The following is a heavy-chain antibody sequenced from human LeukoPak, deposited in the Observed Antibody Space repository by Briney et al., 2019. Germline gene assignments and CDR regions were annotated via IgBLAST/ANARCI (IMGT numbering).Heavy chain of an antibody. V-gene: IGHV1-8*01. CDR3: ARVKRFPTVWFDP. CDR1: GYTFSSYD. Sequence: ASVKVSCKASGYTFSSYDINWVRQAAGQGLEWMGWMNPISGSTAYAQKFQGRVTMTRDTSLTTAFMELSSLRSDDTAIYYCARVKRFPTVWFDPWGQGTLVTVSS. J-gene: IGHJ5*02. CDR2: MNPISGST. D-gene: IGHD3-10*01.